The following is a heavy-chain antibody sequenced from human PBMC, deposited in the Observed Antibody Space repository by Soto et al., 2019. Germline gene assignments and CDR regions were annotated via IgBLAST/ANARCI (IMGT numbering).Heavy chain of an antibody. CDR2: INDSGST. Sequence: QVQLQQWGAVLLKPSETLSLTCAVYGGSFSAYYWSWIRQPPGKGLERTGEINDSGSTNYNPSLTSRATISVDTSKNQFSLRLSSVTAADTAVYYCARVYYGGGSWYFDLWGRGTLVTVSS. CDR1: GGSFSAYY. V-gene: IGHV4-34*01. D-gene: IGHD4-17*01. J-gene: IGHJ2*01. CDR3: ARVYYGGGSWYFDL.